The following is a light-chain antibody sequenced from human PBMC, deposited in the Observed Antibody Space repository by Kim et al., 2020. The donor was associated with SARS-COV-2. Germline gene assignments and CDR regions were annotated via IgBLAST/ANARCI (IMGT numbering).Light chain of an antibody. CDR1: QNINSF. CDR3: QQSHTAPLLT. J-gene: IGKJ4*01. Sequence: DIQMTQSPSSLVASVGDRVTITCRASQNINSFLNWYQQRPGKAPKLLIYAASTLQIGVPSRFSGSGSGTDFTLTITSLQPEDCATYYCQQSHTAPLLTFGGGTKVDIK. CDR2: AAS. V-gene: IGKV1-39*01.